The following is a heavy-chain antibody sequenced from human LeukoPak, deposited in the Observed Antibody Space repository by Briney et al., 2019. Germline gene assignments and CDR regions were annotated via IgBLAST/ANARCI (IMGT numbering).Heavy chain of an antibody. J-gene: IGHJ2*01. D-gene: IGHD3-3*01. CDR1: GGSISSGSYY. CDR3: ARDDWVGRKYDFWSGYYSWYFDL. Sequence: PSQTLSLTCTVSGGSISSGSYYWSWIRQPAGKGLEWIGRIYTSGSTNYNPSLKSRVTISVDTSKNQFSLKLSSVTAADTAVYYCARDDWVGRKYDFWSGYYSWYFDLWGRGTLVTVSS. V-gene: IGHV4-61*02. CDR2: IYTSGST.